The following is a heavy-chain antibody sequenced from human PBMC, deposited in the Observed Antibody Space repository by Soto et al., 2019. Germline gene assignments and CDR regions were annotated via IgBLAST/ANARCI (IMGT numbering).Heavy chain of an antibody. Sequence: SVKVSCKASGGTFSSYAISWVRQAPGQGLEWMGGIIPIFGTANYAQKFQGRVTITADESTSTAYMELISLRSEDTAVYYCASGYYDSSGYTARQHAFDIWGQGTMVTVSS. V-gene: IGHV1-69*13. CDR2: IIPIFGTA. CDR1: GGTFSSYA. D-gene: IGHD3-22*01. CDR3: ASGYYDSSGYTARQHAFDI. J-gene: IGHJ3*02.